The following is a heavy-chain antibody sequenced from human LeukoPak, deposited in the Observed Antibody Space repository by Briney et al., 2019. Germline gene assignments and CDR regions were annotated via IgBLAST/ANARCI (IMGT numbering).Heavy chain of an antibody. CDR3: TRESGWEDYKNHAFNI. Sequence: GGSLRLSCTASGFIFGDYAMNWFRQAPGQGREWVSFIRSKAHGGTTEYAASVKGRFTISRDDSKSIAYLQMNSVKTEDTAVYYCTRESGWEDYKNHAFNIWGQGTMVTVSS. CDR1: GFIFGDYA. CDR2: IRSKAHGGTT. J-gene: IGHJ3*02. V-gene: IGHV3-49*03. D-gene: IGHD4-11*01.